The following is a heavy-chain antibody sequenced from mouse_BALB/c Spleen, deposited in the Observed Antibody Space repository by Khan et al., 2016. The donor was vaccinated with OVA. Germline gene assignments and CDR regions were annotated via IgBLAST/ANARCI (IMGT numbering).Heavy chain of an antibody. J-gene: IGHJ3*01. CDR3: AREGAYYRADGWFAY. CDR2: INPSSGYT. CDR1: GYTFTSYT. D-gene: IGHD2-14*01. V-gene: IGHV1-4*01. Sequence: QVQLQQSGTELARPGASVKMSCKASGYTFTSYTMHWVKQRPGQGLEWIGYINPSSGYTNYNQKFKDKATLTADKSSITAYMQLSSLTSEDSAIYYCAREGAYYRADGWFAYWGQGILVTVSA.